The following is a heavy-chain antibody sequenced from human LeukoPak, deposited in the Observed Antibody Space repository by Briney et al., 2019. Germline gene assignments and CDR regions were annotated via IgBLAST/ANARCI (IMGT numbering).Heavy chain of an antibody. D-gene: IGHD2-15*01. CDR3: AKGGNSDY. CDR2: IYYSGST. V-gene: IGHV4-34*01. J-gene: IGHJ4*02. Sequence: PSETLSLTCAVYGGSFSGYYWSWIRQPPGKGLEWIGSIYYSGSTYYNPSLKSRVTISVDTSKNQFSLKLSSVTAADTAVYYCAKGGNSDYWGQGTLVTVSS. CDR1: GGSFSGYY.